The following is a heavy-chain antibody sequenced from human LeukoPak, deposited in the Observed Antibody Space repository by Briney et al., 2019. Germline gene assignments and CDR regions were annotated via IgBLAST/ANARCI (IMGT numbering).Heavy chain of an antibody. CDR2: ISGSGIK. Sequence: GGSLRLSCAASRFNFSSYEMNWVRPAPGKGLEWVSYISGSGIKHYAGSVKGRFTISRENAKNSLYQQMNSLRVEDTAVYYCAREDTGVAFDIWGQGTTVSV. CDR3: AREDTGVAFDI. CDR1: RFNFSSYE. D-gene: IGHD2-8*01. J-gene: IGHJ3*02. V-gene: IGHV3-48*03.